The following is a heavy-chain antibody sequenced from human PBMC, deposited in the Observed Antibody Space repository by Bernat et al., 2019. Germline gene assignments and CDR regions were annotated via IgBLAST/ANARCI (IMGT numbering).Heavy chain of an antibody. V-gene: IGHV5-51*01. J-gene: IGHJ3*02. CDR1: GYSFTSYW. CDR2: IYPGDSDT. CDR3: PSRGVGFLTQVGDAFDS. D-gene: IGHD3-9*01. Sequence: EVQLVQSGAEVKKPGESLKISCKGSGYSFTSYWIGWVRQMPGKGLAWMAIIYPGDSDTRYSPSFQGQVTISADKSISTAYLQWSSLKASDTTMYYCPSRGVGFLTQVGDAFDSWGQGTMVTVSS.